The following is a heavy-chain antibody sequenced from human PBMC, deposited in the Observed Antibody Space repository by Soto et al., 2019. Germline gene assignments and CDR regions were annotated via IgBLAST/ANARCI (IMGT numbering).Heavy chain of an antibody. CDR1: GGSFSGYY. V-gene: IGHV4-34*01. CDR2: INHSGST. CDR3: ARNFGVVIIAYFDY. Sequence: SGTLSLTCAVYGGSFSGYYWSWIRQPPGKGLEWIGEINHSGSTNYNPSLKSRVTISVDTSKNQFSLKLSSVTAADTAVYYCARNFGVVIIAYFDYWGQGTLVT. J-gene: IGHJ4*02. D-gene: IGHD3-3*01.